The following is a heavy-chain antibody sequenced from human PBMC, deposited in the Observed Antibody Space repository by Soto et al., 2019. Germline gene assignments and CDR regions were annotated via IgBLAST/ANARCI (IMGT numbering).Heavy chain of an antibody. CDR2: IYYSGST. V-gene: IGHV4-30-4*01. J-gene: IGHJ6*02. Sequence: SETLSLTCTVSGGSISSGDYYWSWFRQPPGKGLEWIGYIYYSGSTYYNPSLKSRVTISVDTSKNQFSLKLSSVTAADTAVYYCARDVMTTVNYYYYGMDVWGQGTTVTVSS. CDR3: ARDVMTTVNYYYYGMDV. D-gene: IGHD4-17*01. CDR1: GGSISSGDYY.